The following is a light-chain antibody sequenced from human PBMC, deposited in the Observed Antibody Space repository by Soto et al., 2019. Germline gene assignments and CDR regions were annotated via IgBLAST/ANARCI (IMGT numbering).Light chain of an antibody. CDR2: DAS. Sequence: EIVLTQSPATLSVSPGDRATLSCRASQSVSSDLAWLQQKPGQAPRLLIYDASTRATGIPARFSGSGSGTDFTLTISSLQSEDFAIYYCQQYNNWPLTFGGGTKVEIK. V-gene: IGKV3-15*01. CDR3: QQYNNWPLT. CDR1: QSVSSD. J-gene: IGKJ4*01.